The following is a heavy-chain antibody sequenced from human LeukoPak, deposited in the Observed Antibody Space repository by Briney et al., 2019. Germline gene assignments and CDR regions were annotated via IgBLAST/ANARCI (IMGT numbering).Heavy chain of an antibody. D-gene: IGHD1-7*01. CDR1: GGTFSSYA. Sequence: SVKVSCKASGGTFSSYAIRWVRQAPGQGLEWMGRIIPILGIANYAQKFQGRVTITADKSTSTAYMELSSLRSEDTAVYYCARYLEAGTTYYFDYWGQGTLVTVSS. J-gene: IGHJ4*02. CDR3: ARYLEAGTTYYFDY. V-gene: IGHV1-69*04. CDR2: IIPILGIA.